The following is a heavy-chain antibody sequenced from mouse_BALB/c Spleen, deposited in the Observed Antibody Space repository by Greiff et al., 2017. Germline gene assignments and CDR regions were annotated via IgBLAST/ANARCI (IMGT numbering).Heavy chain of an antibody. D-gene: IGHD2-10*01. CDR2: IYPGSGST. J-gene: IGHJ4*01. CDR1: GYTFTSYW. V-gene: IGHV1S22*01. CDR3: TTAYYGMAMDY. Sequence: LQQPGSELVRPGASVKLSCKASGYTFTSYWMHWVKQRHGQGLEWIGNIYPGSGSTNYDEKFKSKGTLTVDTSSSTAYMHLSSLTSEDSAVYYCTTAYYGMAMDYWGQGTSVTVSS.